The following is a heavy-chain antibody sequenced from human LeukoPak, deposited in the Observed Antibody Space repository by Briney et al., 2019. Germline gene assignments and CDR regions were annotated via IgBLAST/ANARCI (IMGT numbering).Heavy chain of an antibody. CDR1: GFTFSSYE. Sequence: GGSLSLACAASGFTFSSYEMNWVRQAPGKGLEWVSYISSSGSTIYYADSVKGRFTISRDNAKNSLYLQMNSLRAEDTAVYYCARDTGSHLDYWGQGTLVTVSS. CDR3: ARDTGSHLDY. V-gene: IGHV3-48*03. J-gene: IGHJ4*02. D-gene: IGHD3-10*01. CDR2: ISSSGSTI.